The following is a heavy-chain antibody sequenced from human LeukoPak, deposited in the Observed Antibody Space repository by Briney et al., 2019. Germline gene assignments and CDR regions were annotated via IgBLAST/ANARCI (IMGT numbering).Heavy chain of an antibody. CDR3: ARRGFQGWRGNWFDP. CDR2: IYYSGST. Sequence: SETLSLTCTVSGESISGFYWTWIRQPPGKGLEWIGYIYYSGSTNYNPSLKSRVTISVDTSKNQFSLKLSSVTAADTAVYYCARRGFQGWRGNWFDPWGQGTLVTVSS. J-gene: IGHJ5*02. D-gene: IGHD2-15*01. V-gene: IGHV4-59*01. CDR1: GESISGFY.